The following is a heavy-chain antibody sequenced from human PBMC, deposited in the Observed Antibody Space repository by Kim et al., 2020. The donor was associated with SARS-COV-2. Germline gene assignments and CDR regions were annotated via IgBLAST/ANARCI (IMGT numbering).Heavy chain of an antibody. V-gene: IGHV3-23*01. D-gene: IGHD1-26*01. CDR3: AKDSEQWEFDY. CDR2: T. Sequence: TYYADSVKGRFTISRDNSKNTLYLQMNSLRAEDTAVYYCAKDSEQWEFDYWGQGTLVTVSS. J-gene: IGHJ4*02.